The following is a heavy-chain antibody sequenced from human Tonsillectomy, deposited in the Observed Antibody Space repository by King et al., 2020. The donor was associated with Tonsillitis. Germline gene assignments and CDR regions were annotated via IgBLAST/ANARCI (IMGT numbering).Heavy chain of an antibody. CDR1: GFTFSSYG. D-gene: IGHD3-16*01. J-gene: IGHJ4*02. CDR2: ISYDGSNK. V-gene: IGHV3-30*18. CDR3: AKGGHWGTDY. Sequence: QLVQSGGGVVQPGRSLRLSCAASGFTFSSYGMHWVRQAPGKGLEWVAVISYDGSNKYYADSVKGRFTISRDNSKNTLYLQMNSLRAGDTAVYYCAKGGHWGTDYWGQGTLVTVSS.